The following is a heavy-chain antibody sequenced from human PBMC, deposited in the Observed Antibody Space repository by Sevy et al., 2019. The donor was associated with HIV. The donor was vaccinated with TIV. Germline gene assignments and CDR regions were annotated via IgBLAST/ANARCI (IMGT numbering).Heavy chain of an antibody. J-gene: IGHJ4*02. Sequence: GGSLRLSCAASGFTFSNAWMNWVRQAPGKGLEWVGRIKSKTDGGTQDYAAPVKGRFTISRDDSKNTLYLKMNSLKTEDTAVYYCTTDSHYYDSSGYYQSVDYWGQGTLVTVSS. V-gene: IGHV3-15*07. CDR1: GFTFSNAW. CDR2: IKSKTDGGTQ. CDR3: TTDSHYYDSSGYYQSVDY. D-gene: IGHD3-22*01.